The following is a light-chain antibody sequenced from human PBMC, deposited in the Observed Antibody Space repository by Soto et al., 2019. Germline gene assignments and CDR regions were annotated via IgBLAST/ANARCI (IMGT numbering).Light chain of an antibody. CDR1: QSVSSY. CDR2: DAS. CDR3: QQRSNWPWT. J-gene: IGKJ1*01. Sequence: EIVLTQSPATLSLSPGERATLSCRASQSVSSYLAWYQQKPGQAPRLLIYDASNRATGIPARFSGSGSGTDFTLTISSLEPDDFAVYYSQQRSNWPWTFGQGTKVEIK. V-gene: IGKV3-11*01.